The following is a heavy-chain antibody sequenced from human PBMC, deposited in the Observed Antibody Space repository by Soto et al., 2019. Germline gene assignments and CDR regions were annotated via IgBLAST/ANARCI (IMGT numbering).Heavy chain of an antibody. CDR1: GGTFSSYA. D-gene: IGHD5-12*01. J-gene: IGHJ4*02. CDR2: IIPIFGTA. CDR3: AREWDIVATKYYFDY. V-gene: IGHV1-69*13. Sequence: GASVKVSCKASGGTFSSYAISWVRQAPGQGLEWMGGIIPIFGTANYAQKFQGRVTITADESTSTAYMELSSLRSEDTAVYYCAREWDIVATKYYFDYWCQGTLVTV.